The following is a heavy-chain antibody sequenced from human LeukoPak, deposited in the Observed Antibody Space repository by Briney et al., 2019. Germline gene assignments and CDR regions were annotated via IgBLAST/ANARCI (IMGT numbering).Heavy chain of an antibody. CDR1: GYTFTSYY. D-gene: IGHD6-19*01. V-gene: IGHV1-18*04. Sequence: GASVKVCCKASGYTFTSYYMHWVRQAPGQGLEWMGWISAYNGNTNYAQKLQGRVTMTTDTSTSTAYMELRSLRSDDTAVYYCARDLLFVVAGTFDPWGQGTLVTVSS. CDR2: ISAYNGNT. J-gene: IGHJ5*02. CDR3: ARDLLFVVAGTFDP.